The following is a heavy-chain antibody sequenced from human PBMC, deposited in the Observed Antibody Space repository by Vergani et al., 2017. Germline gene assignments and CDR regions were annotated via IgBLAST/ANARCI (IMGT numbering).Heavy chain of an antibody. Sequence: QVQLVQSGAEVKKPGASVKVSCKASGYTFTSYDINWVRQATGQGLEWMGWMNPNSGNTGYAQKFQGRVTMTRNTSISTAYMELSILRSEDTAVYYCARVYSISWYRWFDPWGQGTLVTVSS. D-gene: IGHD6-13*01. J-gene: IGHJ5*02. CDR2: MNPNSGNT. CDR3: ARVYSISWYRWFDP. CDR1: GYTFTSYD. V-gene: IGHV1-8*01.